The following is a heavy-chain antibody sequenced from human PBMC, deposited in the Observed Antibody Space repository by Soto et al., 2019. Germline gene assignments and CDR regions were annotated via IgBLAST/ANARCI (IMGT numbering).Heavy chain of an antibody. D-gene: IGHD4-17*01. CDR1: GFTFSNAW. Sequence: EVQLVESGGGLVKPGGSLRLSCAASGFTFSNAWMNWVRQAPGKGLEWVGRIKSKTDGGTTDYAAPVKGRFTISRDNSKHTLYLQMNSLKTEDTAVYYCTTLDGDYPASAWYYYYVMDVWGQGTTVTVSS. J-gene: IGHJ6*02. V-gene: IGHV3-15*07. CDR2: IKSKTDGGTT. CDR3: TTLDGDYPASAWYYYYVMDV.